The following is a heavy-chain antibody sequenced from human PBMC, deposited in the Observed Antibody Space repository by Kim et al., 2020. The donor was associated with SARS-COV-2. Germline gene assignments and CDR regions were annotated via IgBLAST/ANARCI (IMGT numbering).Heavy chain of an antibody. J-gene: IGHJ6*02. CDR3: AASQFYYSSGTYSYYRMDV. D-gene: IGHD3-10*01. V-gene: IGHV3-9*01. Sequence: GRFTISRDNAKNSLYLQMNSLRPEDTALYYCAASQFYYSSGTYSYYRMDVWGQGTTVTVSS.